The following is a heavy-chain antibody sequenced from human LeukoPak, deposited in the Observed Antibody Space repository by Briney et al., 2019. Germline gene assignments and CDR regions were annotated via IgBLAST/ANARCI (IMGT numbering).Heavy chain of an antibody. D-gene: IGHD3-16*01. J-gene: IGHJ4*02. CDR1: GGSISSSSYC. CDR2: IYYSGST. Sequence: SETLSLTCTVSGGSISSSSYCWGWIRQPPGKGLEWIGSIYYSGSTYYNPSLKSRVTISVDTSKNQFSLKLSSVTAADTAVYYCARLLRGGNYFDYWGQGTLVTVSS. CDR3: ARLLRGGNYFDY. V-gene: IGHV4-39*01.